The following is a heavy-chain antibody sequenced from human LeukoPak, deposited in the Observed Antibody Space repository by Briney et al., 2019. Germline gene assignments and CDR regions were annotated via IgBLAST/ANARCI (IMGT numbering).Heavy chain of an antibody. J-gene: IGHJ5*02. CDR1: GYTFTSYD. D-gene: IGHD2-2*02. CDR2: MNPNSGNT. Sequence: ASVKVSCKASGYTFTSYDINWVRQVTGQGLEWMGWMNPNSGNTGYAQKFQGRVTMTRNTSISTAYMELSSLRSEDTAVYYCARGREYCSSTSCYTSNWFDPWGQGTLVTVSS. CDR3: ARGREYCSSTSCYTSNWFDP. V-gene: IGHV1-8*01.